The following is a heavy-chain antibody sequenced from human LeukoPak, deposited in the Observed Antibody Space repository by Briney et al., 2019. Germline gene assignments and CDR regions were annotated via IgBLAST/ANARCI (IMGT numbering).Heavy chain of an antibody. CDR3: ARVGYYDSSGYYWD. CDR1: GGSISSGSYY. CDR2: IYTSGST. V-gene: IGHV4-61*02. D-gene: IGHD3-22*01. Sequence: SQTLSLTCTVSGGSISSGSYYWSWIRQPAGKGLEWIGRIYTSGSTNYNPSLKSRVTISVDTSKNQFSLKLSSVTAADTAVYYCARVGYYDSSGYYWDWGRGTLVTVSS. J-gene: IGHJ4*02.